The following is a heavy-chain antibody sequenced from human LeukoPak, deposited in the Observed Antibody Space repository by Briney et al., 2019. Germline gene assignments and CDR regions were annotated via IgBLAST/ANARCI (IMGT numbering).Heavy chain of an antibody. CDR2: ISVSSNYI. Sequence: GGSLRLSCTASGYTFSSFNINWVRQPPGKGLEWVSSISVSSNYIYYSDSVRGRFSISRDDATHSLCLQMNTHRAEDTAVYYCVRLRGRSYPCGFYYYYDYGGQGTLLSVSS. J-gene: IGHJ4*02. V-gene: IGHV3-21*01. CDR3: VRLRGRSYPCGFYYYYDY. CDR1: GYTFSSFN. D-gene: IGHD5-12*01.